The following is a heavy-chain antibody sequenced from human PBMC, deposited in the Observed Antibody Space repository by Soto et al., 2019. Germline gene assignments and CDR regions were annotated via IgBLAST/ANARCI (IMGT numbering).Heavy chain of an antibody. Sequence: GASVKVSCKASGGTFSSYAISWVRQAPGQGLEWMGGIIPIFGTANYAQKFQGRVTITADESTSTAYMELSSLRSEDTAVYYCASNYYGSGSYYGHYYYGMDVWGQGTTVTVSS. J-gene: IGHJ6*02. D-gene: IGHD3-10*01. V-gene: IGHV1-69*13. CDR2: IIPIFGTA. CDR1: GGTFSSYA. CDR3: ASNYYGSGSYYGHYYYGMDV.